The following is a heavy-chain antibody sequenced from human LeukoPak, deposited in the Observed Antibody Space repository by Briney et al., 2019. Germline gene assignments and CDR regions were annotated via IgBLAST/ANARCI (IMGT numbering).Heavy chain of an antibody. Sequence: GGSLRLSCAASGFTFSSYGMHWVRQAPGKGLEWVAVIWYDGSNKYYADSVKGRFTISGDNSKNTLYLQMNSLRAEDTAVYYCATISLTYSDYDLGFFDSWGQGALVTVSS. CDR1: GFTFSSYG. D-gene: IGHD5-12*01. CDR3: ATISLTYSDYDLGFFDS. J-gene: IGHJ4*02. CDR2: IWYDGSNK. V-gene: IGHV3-33*01.